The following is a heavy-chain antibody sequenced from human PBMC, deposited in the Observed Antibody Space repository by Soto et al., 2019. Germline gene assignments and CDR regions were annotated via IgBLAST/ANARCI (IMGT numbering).Heavy chain of an antibody. Sequence: QVQLQESGPGLVNYSQTLSLTCTVSGVSISSGGHYWNWIRKRPGKGPEWIGYIYHTGTTYYHPSLKSRVVISVDTSKNQFSLKLNSVAAADTAVYYCARLGTTTGSLYFDYWGQGTLVTVSS. CDR1: GVSISSGGHY. J-gene: IGHJ4*02. CDR3: ARLGTTTGSLYFDY. D-gene: IGHD1-1*01. V-gene: IGHV4-31*03. CDR2: IYHTGTT.